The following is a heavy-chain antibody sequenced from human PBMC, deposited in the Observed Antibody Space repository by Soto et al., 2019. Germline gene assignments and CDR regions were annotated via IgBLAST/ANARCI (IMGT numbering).Heavy chain of an antibody. CDR1: GFTFSSYG. Sequence: QVQLVESGGGVVQPGRSLRLSCAASGFTFSSYGMHWVRQAPGKGLEWVAVIWYDGSNKYYADSVKGRFTISRANSKNTLYLQMNSLRAEDTAVYYCARDRGDVVVPAAMRYYFDYWGQGTLVTVSS. V-gene: IGHV3-33*01. CDR3: ARDRGDVVVPAAMRYYFDY. J-gene: IGHJ4*02. CDR2: IWYDGSNK. D-gene: IGHD2-2*01.